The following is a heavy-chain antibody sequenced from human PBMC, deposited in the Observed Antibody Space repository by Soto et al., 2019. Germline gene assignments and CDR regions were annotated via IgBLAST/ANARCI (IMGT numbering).Heavy chain of an antibody. V-gene: IGHV3-74*01. CDR3: ARGGRGGFDY. J-gene: IGHJ4*02. CDR2: ISGDGSST. D-gene: IGHD3-16*01. Sequence: GGSLRLSCSASGFTFTTYWMHWVRQAPGKGLVWVSRISGDGSSTDYADSVKGRFTLSRDNARNTLFLQMSSLGAEDTAVYYCARGGRGGFDYWGQGVLVTVSS. CDR1: GFTFTTYW.